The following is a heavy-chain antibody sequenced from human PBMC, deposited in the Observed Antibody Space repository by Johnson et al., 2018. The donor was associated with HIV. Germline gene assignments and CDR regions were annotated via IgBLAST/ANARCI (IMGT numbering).Heavy chain of an antibody. D-gene: IGHD3-9*01. CDR2: RRNDGRNQ. Sequence: VQVVESGGGVDQPGGSLRLSCAASGFNLNKCDMYWVRQAPGKGLEWGPFRRNDGRNQYYVDSVKGRFTISRDNAKNSLCLQMNSLRAEDTAVYYCAREGLGDILTGLAFDMWGQGTMVTVSS. CDR1: GFNLNKCD. J-gene: IGHJ3*02. V-gene: IGHV3-30*02. CDR3: AREGLGDILTGLAFDM.